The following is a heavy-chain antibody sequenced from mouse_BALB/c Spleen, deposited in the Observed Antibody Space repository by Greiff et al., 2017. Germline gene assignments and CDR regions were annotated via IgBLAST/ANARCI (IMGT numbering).Heavy chain of an antibody. CDR1: GYTFTDYE. Sequence: VKLMESGAELVRPGASVTLSCKASGYTFTDYEMHWVKQTPVHGLEWIGAIDPETGGTAYNQKFKGKATLTADKSSSTAYMELRSLTSEDSAVYYCTSYRTGTDPWFAYWGQGTLVTVSA. D-gene: IGHD4-1*01. J-gene: IGHJ3*01. CDR2: IDPETGGT. CDR3: TSYRTGTDPWFAY. V-gene: IGHV1-15*01.